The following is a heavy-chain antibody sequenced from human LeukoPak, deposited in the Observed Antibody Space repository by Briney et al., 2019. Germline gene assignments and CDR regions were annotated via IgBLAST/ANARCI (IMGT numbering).Heavy chain of an antibody. D-gene: IGHD5-12*01. CDR2: INPNSGGT. CDR1: GYTFTGYY. Sequence: ASVKVSCKASGYTFTGYYMHWVRQAPGQGLEWMGWINPNSGGTNYAQKFQGRVTMTRDTSISTAYMELSRLRSDDTAVYYSARDVSKWLRLLDYWGQGTLGTVSS. CDR3: ARDVSKWLRLLDY. J-gene: IGHJ4*02. V-gene: IGHV1-2*02.